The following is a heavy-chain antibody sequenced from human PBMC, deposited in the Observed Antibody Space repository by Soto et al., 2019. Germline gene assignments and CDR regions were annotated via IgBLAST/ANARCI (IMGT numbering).Heavy chain of an antibody. Sequence: EVQLLESGGGLVQPGGSLRLSCAASGFTFSSYPMSWVRQAPGKGLEGVSAISGSGGSTYYADSVKGRFTISRDNSKNTLYLQMNSLRAEDTAVYYCAKGLIAVSRSYYYYGMDVWGQGTTVTVSS. CDR3: AKGLIAVSRSYYYYGMDV. D-gene: IGHD6-19*01. CDR2: ISGSGGST. J-gene: IGHJ6*02. V-gene: IGHV3-23*01. CDR1: GFTFSSYP.